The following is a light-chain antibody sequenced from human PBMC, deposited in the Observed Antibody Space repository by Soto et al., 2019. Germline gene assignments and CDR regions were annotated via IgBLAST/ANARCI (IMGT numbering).Light chain of an antibody. CDR2: GAS. J-gene: IGKJ5*01. V-gene: IGKV3-20*01. Sequence: DIVLTQSPGTLSLSPGERATLSCRASQSVSSSYLAWYQQKPGQAPRLLIYGASSRATGIPDRFSGSGSGTDFTLTISRLEPEDFAVYYCQQYVSPPITFGQGTRLEI. CDR1: QSVSSSY. CDR3: QQYVSPPIT.